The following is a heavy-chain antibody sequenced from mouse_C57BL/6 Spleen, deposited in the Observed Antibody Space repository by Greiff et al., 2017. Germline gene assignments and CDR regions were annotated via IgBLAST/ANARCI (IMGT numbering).Heavy chain of an antibody. Sequence: VQLQQPGTELVKPGASVKLSCKASGYTFTSYWMHWVKQRPGQGLEWIGNINPSNGGTTYNEKFKSKATLTVDKSSSTAYMQLSSLTSEDSAVYYCASLWLLRDYFDYWGQGTTLTVSS. CDR1: GYTFTSYW. CDR3: ASLWLLRDYFDY. CDR2: INPSNGGT. V-gene: IGHV1-53*01. J-gene: IGHJ2*01. D-gene: IGHD2-3*01.